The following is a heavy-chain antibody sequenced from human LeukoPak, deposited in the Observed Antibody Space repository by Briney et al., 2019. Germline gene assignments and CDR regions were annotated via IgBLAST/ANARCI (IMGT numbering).Heavy chain of an antibody. Sequence: GGSLRLSCAASGFTFSSYAMSWVRQAPGKGLEWVSAISGSGGGTYYADSVKGRFTISRDNSKNTLYLQMNSLRAEDTAVYYCAKEGVGFDWLGTLYYFDYWGQGTLVTVSS. D-gene: IGHD3-9*01. CDR2: ISGSGGGT. J-gene: IGHJ4*02. V-gene: IGHV3-23*01. CDR3: AKEGVGFDWLGTLYYFDY. CDR1: GFTFSSYA.